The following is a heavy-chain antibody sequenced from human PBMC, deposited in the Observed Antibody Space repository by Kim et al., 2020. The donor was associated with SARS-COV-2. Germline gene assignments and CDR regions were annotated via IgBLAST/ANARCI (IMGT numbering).Heavy chain of an antibody. Sequence: GKCRLQITRDNSRNTLYLQMNGLRAEDTAVYYCARAGPYYVSRRGAFDIWGQGTMVTVSS. J-gene: IGHJ3*02. D-gene: IGHD3-10*01. V-gene: IGHV3-30*01. CDR3: ARAGPYYVSRRGAFDI.